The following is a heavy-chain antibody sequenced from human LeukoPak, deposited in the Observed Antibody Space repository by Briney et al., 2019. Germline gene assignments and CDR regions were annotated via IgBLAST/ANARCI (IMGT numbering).Heavy chain of an antibody. J-gene: IGHJ4*02. Sequence: SETLSLICTVSGASIRPGPAYDWGWIRQPPGKGLVWIGTIDHSGNTNNNPALKSRVTISGDTSNNQFSLNLSSVTAADTAVYYCARLSKGELRIDYWGQGIMVTVSS. D-gene: IGHD1-26*01. CDR1: GASIRPGPAYD. CDR2: IDHSGNT. V-gene: IGHV4-39*01. CDR3: ARLSKGELRIDY.